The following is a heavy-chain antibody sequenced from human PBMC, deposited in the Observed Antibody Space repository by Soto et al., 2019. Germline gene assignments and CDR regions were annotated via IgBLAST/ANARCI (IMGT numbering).Heavy chain of an antibody. CDR2: ISSSSSTI. CDR1: GFTFSSYS. J-gene: IGHJ6*02. CDR3: ARGLAAPYYYGMDV. D-gene: IGHD6-6*01. Sequence: ESGGGLVQPGGSLRLSCAASGFTFSSYSMNWVRQAPGKGLEWVSYISSSSSTIYYADSVKGRFTISRDNAKNSLYLQMNSLRDEDTAVYYCARGLAAPYYYGMDVWGQGTTVTVSS. V-gene: IGHV3-48*02.